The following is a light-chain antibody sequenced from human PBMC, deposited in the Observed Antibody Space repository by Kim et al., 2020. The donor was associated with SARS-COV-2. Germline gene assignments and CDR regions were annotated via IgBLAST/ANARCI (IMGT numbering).Light chain of an antibody. V-gene: IGKV4-1*01. J-gene: IGKJ2*01. CDR1: QSVLYSSNNNDL. CDR3: LQYFRTPYT. Sequence: DIVMTQSPDSLAVSLGERATINCKSSQSVLYSSNNNDLLAWYQQKPGQPPTVLFYWASTRESGVPDRFSASGSGTDFTLTISSLQAEDVAVYYCLQYFRTPYTFGQGPRWISN. CDR2: WAS.